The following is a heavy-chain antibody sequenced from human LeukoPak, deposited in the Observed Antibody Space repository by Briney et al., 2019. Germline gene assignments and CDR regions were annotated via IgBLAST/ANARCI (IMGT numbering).Heavy chain of an antibody. CDR1: GYTFTSYG. CDR2: ISAYNGNT. V-gene: IGHV1-18*01. D-gene: IGHD4-11*01. J-gene: IGHJ6*02. CDR3: ARGGAPDDYSNPGYYYYGMDV. Sequence: ASVKVSCTASGYTFTSYGISWVRQAPGQGLEWMGWISAYNGNTNYAQKLQGRVTMTTDTSTSTAYMELRSLRSDDTAVYYCARGGAPDDYSNPGYYYYGMDVWGQGTTVTVSS.